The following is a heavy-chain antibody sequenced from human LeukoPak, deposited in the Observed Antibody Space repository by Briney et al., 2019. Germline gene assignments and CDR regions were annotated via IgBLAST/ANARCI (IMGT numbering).Heavy chain of an antibody. J-gene: IGHJ6*03. CDR2: ISAYNGNT. V-gene: IGHV1-18*01. D-gene: IGHD6-13*01. CDR1: GYTFTSYG. Sequence: ASVKVSCKASGYTFTSYGISWVRQAPGQGLEWMGWISAYNGNTNYAQKLQGRVTMTTDTSTSTAYMELRSLRSDDTAVYYCARVYSSSWYSKSYYYYYYMDVWGKGTTVTISS. CDR3: ARVYSSSWYSKSYYYYYYMDV.